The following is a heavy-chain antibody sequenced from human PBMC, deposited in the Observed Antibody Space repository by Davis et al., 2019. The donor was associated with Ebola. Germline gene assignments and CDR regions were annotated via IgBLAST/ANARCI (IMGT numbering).Heavy chain of an antibody. D-gene: IGHD3-22*01. V-gene: IGHV3-7*03. J-gene: IGHJ3*02. CDR1: GFTFNKYW. CDR3: ARGDYYDSSFADAFDI. CDR2: IKQDGSEK. Sequence: GESLKISCAASGFTFNKYWMTWVRQAPGKGLEWVANIKQDGSEKYYVDSVKGRFTISRDNAKNSLYLQMNSLRAEDTAVYYCARGDYYDSSFADAFDIWGQGTMVTVST.